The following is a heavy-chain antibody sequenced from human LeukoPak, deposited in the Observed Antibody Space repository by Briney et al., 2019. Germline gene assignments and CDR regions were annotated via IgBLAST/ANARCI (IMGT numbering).Heavy chain of an antibody. CDR1: GGSFSGYY. CDR3: ARVKYCSSTSCYRESDYFDY. J-gene: IGHJ4*02. V-gene: IGHV4-34*01. D-gene: IGHD2-2*01. CDR2: INHSGST. Sequence: SETLSLTCAVYGGSFSGYYWSWIRQPPGKGLEWIGEINHSGSTNYNPSLKSRVTISVDTSKNQFSLKLSSVTAADTAVYYCARVKYCSSTSCYRESDYFDYWGQGTLVTVSS.